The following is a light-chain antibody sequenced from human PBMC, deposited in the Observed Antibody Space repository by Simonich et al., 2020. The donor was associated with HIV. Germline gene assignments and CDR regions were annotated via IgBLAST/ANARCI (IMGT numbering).Light chain of an antibody. V-gene: IGKV4-1*01. CDR3: LQYYTTPLT. CDR2: WAS. J-gene: IGKJ4*01. CDR1: QSILKRSNNKNY. Sequence: DIVMTQSPDSLAVSLGERATINCKSSQSILKRSNNKNYLAWYQQKAGQPPKLLIDWASTRESGVPDRFSGSGSGTDFTLTISSLQAEDVAVYYCLQYYTTPLTFGGGTKVEIK.